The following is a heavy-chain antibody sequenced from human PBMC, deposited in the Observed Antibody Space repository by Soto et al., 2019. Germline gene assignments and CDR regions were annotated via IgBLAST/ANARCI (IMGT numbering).Heavy chain of an antibody. Sequence: ASVKVSCKASGYTFTSYAMHWVRQAPGQRLEWMGWINAGKGNTKYSQKFQGRVTITRDTSATTAYMQLSSLRSEDTAVYYCARAAYKSSWFDPWGQGTLVTVS. CDR1: GYTFTSYA. V-gene: IGHV1-3*01. CDR2: INAGKGNT. J-gene: IGHJ5*02. CDR3: ARAAYKSSWFDP. D-gene: IGHD1-1*01.